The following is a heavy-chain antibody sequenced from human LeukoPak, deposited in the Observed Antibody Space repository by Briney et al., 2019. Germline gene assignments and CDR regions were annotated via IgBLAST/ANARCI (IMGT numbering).Heavy chain of an antibody. V-gene: IGHV4-59*01. Sequence: SSETLSLTCTVSGGPISIYYWSWIRQPPGKGLEWIGYIYYSGSTNYNPSLKSRVTISVDTSKNQFSLKLSSVTAADTAVYYCARAGTDTDNWFDPWGQGTLVTVSS. CDR1: GGPISIYY. CDR2: IYYSGST. CDR3: ARAGTDTDNWFDP. J-gene: IGHJ5*02. D-gene: IGHD1-14*01.